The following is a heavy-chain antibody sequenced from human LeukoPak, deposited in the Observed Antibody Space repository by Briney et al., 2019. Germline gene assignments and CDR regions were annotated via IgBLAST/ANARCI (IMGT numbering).Heavy chain of an antibody. V-gene: IGHV4-59*08. Sequence: PSETLSLTCTVSGGSISSYYWSWIRQPPGKGLEWIGYIYCSGSTNYNPSLKSRVTISVDTSKNQFSLKLSSVTAADTAVYYCARLRDGMDVWGQGTTVTVSS. CDR1: GGSISSYY. J-gene: IGHJ6*02. CDR3: ARLRDGMDV. CDR2: IYCSGST.